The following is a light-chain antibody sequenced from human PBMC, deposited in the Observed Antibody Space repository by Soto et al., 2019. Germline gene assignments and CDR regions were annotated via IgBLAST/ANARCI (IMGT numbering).Light chain of an antibody. CDR1: QSVTSNY. CDR2: AAS. J-gene: IGKJ1*01. Sequence: EVVLTQSPGTVSLSPGERATLSCRASQSVTSNYLAWYQQKPGQAPRLIIYAASSRATGIPDRFSGSGSGTDFTLSISRLEPEDFAVYYCQQYGSSVTWTFGQGTKVEIK. V-gene: IGKV3-20*01. CDR3: QQYGSSVTWT.